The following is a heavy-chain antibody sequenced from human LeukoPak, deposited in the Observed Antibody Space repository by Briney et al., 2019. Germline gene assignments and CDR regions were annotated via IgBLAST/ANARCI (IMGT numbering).Heavy chain of an antibody. CDR2: IYYSGST. CDR3: AREQKSGSYRPFDY. V-gene: IGHV4-59*02. D-gene: IGHD1-26*01. J-gene: IGHJ4*02. CDR1: GGSVSGYY. Sequence: SETLSLTCTVSGGSVSGYYWSWIRQPPGEGLEWIGHIYYSGSTNYNPSLKSRLTISLDTSKNQFSPNLSSLTAADTAVYYCAREQKSGSYRPFDYWGQGTLVTVSS.